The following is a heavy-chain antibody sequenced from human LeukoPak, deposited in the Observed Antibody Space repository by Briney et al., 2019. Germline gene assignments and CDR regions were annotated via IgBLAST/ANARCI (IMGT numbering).Heavy chain of an antibody. CDR1: GFTFNNYR. V-gene: IGHV3-48*04. CDR2: ISSSSSTI. CDR3: AELGITMIGGV. Sequence: GGSLRLSCAASGFTFNNYRMNWVRQAPGKGLEWVSYISSSSSTIYYADSVKGRFTISRDNAKNSLYLQMNSLRAEDTAVYYCAELGITMIGGVWGKGTTVTISS. J-gene: IGHJ6*04. D-gene: IGHD3-10*02.